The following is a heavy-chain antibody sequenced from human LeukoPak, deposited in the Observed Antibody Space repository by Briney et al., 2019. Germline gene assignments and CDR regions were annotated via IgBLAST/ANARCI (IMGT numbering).Heavy chain of an antibody. V-gene: IGHV3-53*01. CDR1: GFTVSSNY. D-gene: IGHD3-9*01. J-gene: IGHJ1*01. Sequence: GGSLRLSCAASGFTVSSNYVSWVRQAPGKGLEWVSVFYSGGNTYYADSVKGRFTISRDNSKNTLYLQMNSLRAEDTAVYYCARSSDAIIYFQHWGQGTLVTVSS. CDR3: ARSSDAIIYFQH. CDR2: FYSGGNT.